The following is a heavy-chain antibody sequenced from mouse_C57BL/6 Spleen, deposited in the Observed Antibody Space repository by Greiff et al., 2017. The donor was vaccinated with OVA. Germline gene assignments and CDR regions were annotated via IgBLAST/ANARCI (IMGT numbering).Heavy chain of an antibody. CDR3: AREGYYYGSSFDY. V-gene: IGHV3-1*01. CDR1: GYSITSGYD. J-gene: IGHJ2*01. CDR2: ISYSGST. Sequence: DVQLQESGPGMVKPSQSLSLTCTVTGYSITSGYDWHWIRHFPGNKLEWMGYISYSGSTNYNPSLKSRISITHDTSKNHFFLTLNSVTTEDTATYYCAREGYYYGSSFDYWGQGTTLTVSS. D-gene: IGHD1-1*01.